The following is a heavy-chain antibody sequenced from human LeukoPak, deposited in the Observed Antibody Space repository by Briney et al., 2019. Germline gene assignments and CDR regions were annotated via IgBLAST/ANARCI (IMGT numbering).Heavy chain of an antibody. CDR1: GGSLSNYY. Sequence: PSETLSLTCTVSGGSLSNYYWSWVRLPPGKGLEGSGYNYYSGSTNYNPSLKSRVTISVDTSKNQFSLQLSSVPAADTAMYYCARSGPVGAMPVWGQGTLVTVSS. CDR2: NYYSGST. D-gene: IGHD1-26*01. CDR3: ARSGPVGAMPV. J-gene: IGHJ4*02. V-gene: IGHV4-59*08.